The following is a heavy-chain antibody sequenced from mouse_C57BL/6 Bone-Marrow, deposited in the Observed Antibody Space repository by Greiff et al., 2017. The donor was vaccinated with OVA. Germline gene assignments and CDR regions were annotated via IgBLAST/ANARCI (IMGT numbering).Heavy chain of an antibody. Sequence: QVQLKQSGAELARPGASVKMSCKASGYTFTSYGISWVKQRTGQGLEWIGEIYPRSGNTYYNEKFKGKATLTADKSSSTAYMELRSLTSEDSAVYFYARPPKQHYFDYWGQGTTLAVSS. CDR2: IYPRSGNT. J-gene: IGHJ2*01. D-gene: IGHD1-3*01. CDR3: ARPPKQHYFDY. CDR1: GYTFTSYG. V-gene: IGHV1-81*01.